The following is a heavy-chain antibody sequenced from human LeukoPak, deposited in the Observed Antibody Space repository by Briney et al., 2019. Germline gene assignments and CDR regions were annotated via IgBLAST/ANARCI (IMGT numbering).Heavy chain of an antibody. Sequence: SETLSLTCTVSGGSISSGDYYRSWIRQPPGKGLEWIGYIYYSGSTYYNPSLKSRVTISVDTSKNQFSLKLSSVTAADTAVYYCASQIAARPLDLRAFDIWGQGTMVTVSS. CDR1: GGSISSGDYY. CDR2: IYYSGST. J-gene: IGHJ3*02. V-gene: IGHV4-30-4*01. CDR3: ASQIAARPLDLRAFDI. D-gene: IGHD6-6*01.